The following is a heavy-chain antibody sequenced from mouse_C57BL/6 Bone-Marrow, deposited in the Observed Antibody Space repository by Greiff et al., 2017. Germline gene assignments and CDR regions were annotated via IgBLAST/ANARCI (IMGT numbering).Heavy chain of an antibody. D-gene: IGHD1-1*01. J-gene: IGHJ4*01. CDR3: AREGITTVVHYYAMDY. Sequence: VQLQQSGAELMKPGASVKLSCKATGYTFTGYWIEWVKQRPGHGLEWIGEILPGSGSTNYNEKFKGKATFTADTSSNTAYMQLSSLTTEDSAIYYCAREGITTVVHYYAMDYWGQGTSVTVSS. CDR1: GYTFTGYW. V-gene: IGHV1-9*01. CDR2: ILPGSGST.